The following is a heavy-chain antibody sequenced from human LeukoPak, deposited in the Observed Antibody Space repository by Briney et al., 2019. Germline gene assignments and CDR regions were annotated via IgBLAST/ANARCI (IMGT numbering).Heavy chain of an antibody. J-gene: IGHJ6*02. V-gene: IGHV3-15*07. CDR1: GFTFNNAW. CDR3: TGRYGSESYYYYYGMDV. D-gene: IGHD3-10*01. CDR2: IKRKTEGRAT. Sequence: GVSLTLSCAACGFTFNNAWMNWLRQAPGKGREGGSRIKRKTEGRATDYAAPVKGRVARSREEAKKTLYRHLKRLKTVDKGVYYCTGRYGSESYYYYYGMDVWGQGTTVTVSS.